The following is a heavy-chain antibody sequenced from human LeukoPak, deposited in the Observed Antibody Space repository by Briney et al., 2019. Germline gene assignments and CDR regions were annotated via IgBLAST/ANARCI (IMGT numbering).Heavy chain of an antibody. D-gene: IGHD5-18*01. CDR1: RGSISSSPYY. J-gene: IGHJ3*02. V-gene: IGHV4-39*01. CDR2: IYYSGST. Sequence: SETLSLTCTVSRGSISSSPYYWGWIRQPPGKGLEWIGSIYYSGSTYYNPSLKSRVTISVNTSKNQFSLKLSSVTATDTAVYYCARARSSYGYGDAFDIWGQGTMVTVSS. CDR3: ARARSSYGYGDAFDI.